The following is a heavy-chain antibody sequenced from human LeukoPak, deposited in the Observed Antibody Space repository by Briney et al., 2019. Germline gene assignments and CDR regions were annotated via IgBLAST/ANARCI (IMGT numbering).Heavy chain of an antibody. Sequence: GGSLRLSCAAYGFTFSSYLMRWVRQAPGKGLVWVSRIDSDGSSTTYADSVKGRFTISRDNAKNTLYLQMNSLRAEDTAVYYCARGRRDYYYYYMDVWGKGTTVTVSS. V-gene: IGHV3-74*01. CDR1: GFTFSSYL. J-gene: IGHJ6*03. CDR2: IDSDGSST. CDR3: ARGRRDYYYYYMDV.